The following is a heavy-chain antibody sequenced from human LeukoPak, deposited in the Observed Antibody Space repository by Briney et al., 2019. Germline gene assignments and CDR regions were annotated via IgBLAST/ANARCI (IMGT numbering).Heavy chain of an antibody. CDR3: AKDLAIAARTFDY. CDR1: GFTFSTYW. V-gene: IGHV3-23*01. Sequence: GGSLRLSCAASGFTFSTYWMSWVRQAPGKGLEWVSAISGSGGSTYYADSVKGRFTISRDNSKNTLYLQMNSLRAEDTAVYYCAKDLAIAARTFDYWGQGTLVTVSS. CDR2: ISGSGGST. J-gene: IGHJ4*02. D-gene: IGHD6-13*01.